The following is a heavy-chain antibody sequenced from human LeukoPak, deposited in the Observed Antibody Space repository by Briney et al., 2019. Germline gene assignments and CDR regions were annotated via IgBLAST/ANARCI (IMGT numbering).Heavy chain of an antibody. J-gene: IGHJ4*02. CDR3: ARDYSDSSGHWDY. CDR2: INPNTGGT. D-gene: IGHD3-22*01. CDR1: DYTFTGYY. Sequence: GASVRASCKASDYTFTGYYMHWVRQAPGQGLEWMGWINPNTGGTNYAQKFQGRITLTRDTSISTAYMELSSLRSDDTAVYYCARDYSDSSGHWDYWGQGTLVTVFS. V-gene: IGHV1-2*02.